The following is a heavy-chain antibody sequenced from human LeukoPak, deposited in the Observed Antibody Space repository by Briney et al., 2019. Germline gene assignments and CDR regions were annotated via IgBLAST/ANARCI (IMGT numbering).Heavy chain of an antibody. V-gene: IGHV1-18*01. CDR3: AIDLYYYGSGSYYNPSYYFDY. CDR2: LSAYNGNT. Sequence: ASVKVSCKASGYTFTSYGISWVRQAPGQGLEWMGWLSAYNGNTNYAQKLQGRVTMTTDTSTSTAYMELGSLRSDDTAVYYCAIDLYYYGSGSYYNPSYYFDYWGQGTLVTVSS. J-gene: IGHJ4*02. D-gene: IGHD3-10*01. CDR1: GYTFTSYG.